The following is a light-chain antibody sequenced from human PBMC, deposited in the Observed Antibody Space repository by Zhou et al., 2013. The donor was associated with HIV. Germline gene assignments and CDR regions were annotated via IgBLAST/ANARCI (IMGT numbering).Light chain of an antibody. CDR3: QHYNSYSRT. J-gene: IGKJ1*01. Sequence: DIQMTQSPSSLSASVGDRVTITCRASQGISNYLVWLQQKPGKAPKLLISVASTLQSGVPSRFTGSGSGTEFTLTISSLQPDDFATYYCQHYNSYSRTFGQGTKVEIK. CDR1: QGISNY. V-gene: IGKV1-16*01. CDR2: VAS.